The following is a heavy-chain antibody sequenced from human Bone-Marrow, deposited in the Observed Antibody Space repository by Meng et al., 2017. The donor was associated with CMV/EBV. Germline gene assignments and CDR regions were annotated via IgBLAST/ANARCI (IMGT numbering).Heavy chain of an antibody. CDR3: AKDLLRFLESVYGMDV. Sequence: GESLKISCAAAGFTFSSYGMHWGRQAPGKGLEWVAVIWYDGSIKYYADSVKGRFTISRDNSKNTLYLQMNILRAEDTAVYYCAKDLLRFLESVYGMDVWGQGTTVTVSS. V-gene: IGHV3-33*06. CDR2: IWYDGSIK. CDR1: GFTFSSYG. J-gene: IGHJ6*02. D-gene: IGHD3-3*01.